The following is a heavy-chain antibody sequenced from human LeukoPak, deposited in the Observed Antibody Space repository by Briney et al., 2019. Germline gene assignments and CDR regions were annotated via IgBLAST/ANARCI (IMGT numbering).Heavy chain of an antibody. D-gene: IGHD3-10*01. CDR3: ASIHITMVRGVGFDH. V-gene: IGHV3-7*01. J-gene: IGHJ4*02. Sequence: GGSLRLSCAASGFTFSSYWMSWVRQAPGKGLEWVASIKEDGSEKCYVDSVKGRFTISRDNGKNSLYLQMNSLRAEDTAVYYCASIHITMVRGVGFDHWGQGTLVTVSS. CDR2: IKEDGSEK. CDR1: GFTFSSYW.